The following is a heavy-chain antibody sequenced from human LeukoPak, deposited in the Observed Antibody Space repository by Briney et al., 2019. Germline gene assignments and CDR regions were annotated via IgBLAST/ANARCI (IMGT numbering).Heavy chain of an antibody. CDR3: ARAGYDTSGYDY. D-gene: IGHD3-22*01. CDR2: ISSSSSYI. V-gene: IGHV3-21*01. J-gene: IGHJ4*02. CDR1: GFTFSSYS. Sequence: GGSLRLSCAASGFTFSSYSMNWVRQAPGEGLEWVSSISSSSSYIYYADSVKGRFSISRDNAKNSLFLQMSSLRAEDTAVYYCARAGYDTSGYDYWGQGTLVTVSS.